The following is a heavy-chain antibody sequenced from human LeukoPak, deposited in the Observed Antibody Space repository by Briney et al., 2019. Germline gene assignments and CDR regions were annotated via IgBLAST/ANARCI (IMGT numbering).Heavy chain of an antibody. CDR3: AKDGNWARFEN. CDR2: IRSDGYHT. CDR1: GFDFDAHD. J-gene: IGHJ4*02. D-gene: IGHD7-27*01. V-gene: IGHV3-30*02. Sequence: PGGSLRLSCGASGFDFDAHDMHWVRQAPGKGLEWVAFIRSDGYHTYYTDSVKGRFTITRDNSKNTLYLQMNSPRAEDTAAYYCAKDGNWARFENWGQGTLVTVSS.